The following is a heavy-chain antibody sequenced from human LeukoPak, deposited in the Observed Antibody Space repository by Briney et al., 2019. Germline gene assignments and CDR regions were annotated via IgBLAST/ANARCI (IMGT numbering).Heavy chain of an antibody. D-gene: IGHD5-24*01. V-gene: IGHV1-24*01. Sequence: GASVKVSCKVSGYTLTELSMHWVRQAPGKGLEWMGGFDPEDGETIYAQKFQGRVTMTEDTSTDTAYMELSSLRSEDTAVYYCARDRSGDGGYYYYYGMDVWGQGTTVTVSS. J-gene: IGHJ6*02. CDR2: FDPEDGET. CDR1: GYTLTELS. CDR3: ARDRSGDGGYYYYYGMDV.